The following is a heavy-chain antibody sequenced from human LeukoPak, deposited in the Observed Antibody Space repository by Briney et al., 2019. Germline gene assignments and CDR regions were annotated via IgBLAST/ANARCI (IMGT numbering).Heavy chain of an antibody. Sequence: GSLRFSCAGSSVTFSSYSMNWVPQAPGKGLQWVSYITSSSSTIYYADSVKGRFTISGDNAKNSLYLQMNSLRDEDTAVYYCARGATPDYWGQGTLVTVSS. CDR1: SVTFSSYS. CDR3: ARGATPDY. J-gene: IGHJ4*02. V-gene: IGHV3-48*02. CDR2: ITSSSSTI.